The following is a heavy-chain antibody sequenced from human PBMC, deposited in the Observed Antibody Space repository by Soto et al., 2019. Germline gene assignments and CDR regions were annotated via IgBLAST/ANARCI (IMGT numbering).Heavy chain of an antibody. Sequence: PSETLSLTCTISGGSINSFYWSWIRQPPGKGLEWLGYIFHTGSTNYNPSFRSRVTFSIDTSKKQLSLRLTSVTSADTAVYYCARGLGQYGYYSDYWGQGTRVTVSS. CDR2: IFHTGST. D-gene: IGHD5-18*01. V-gene: IGHV4-59*01. J-gene: IGHJ4*02. CDR1: GGSINSFY. CDR3: ARGLGQYGYYSDY.